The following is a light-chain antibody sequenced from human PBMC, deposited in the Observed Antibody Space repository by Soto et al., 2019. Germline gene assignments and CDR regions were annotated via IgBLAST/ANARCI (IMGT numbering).Light chain of an antibody. CDR2: AAS. V-gene: IGKV3-20*01. CDR1: QSVGGNY. CDR3: QQYGSSPWT. J-gene: IGKJ1*01. Sequence: EIVLTQSPGTLSLSPGERATLSCRASQSVGGNYLAWYQQKPGQAPRLLVYAASTRATGIPDRFSGSGSGTDFSLTISRLEPEDFAVYYCQQYGSSPWTFGQGTKVEVK.